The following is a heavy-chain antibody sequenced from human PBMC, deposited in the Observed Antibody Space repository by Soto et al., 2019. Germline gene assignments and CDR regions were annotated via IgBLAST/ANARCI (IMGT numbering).Heavy chain of an antibody. CDR3: ARDHRDGYDFWSGYYSVSAPRDY. CDR2: INHSGST. D-gene: IGHD3-3*01. V-gene: IGHV4-34*01. CDR1: GGSFSGYY. Sequence: SETLYLTCAVYGGSFSGYYWSWIRQPPGKGLEWIGEINHSGSTNYNPSLKSRVTISVDTSKNQFSLKLSSVTAADTAVYYCARDHRDGYDFWSGYYSVSAPRDYWGQGTLVTVSS. J-gene: IGHJ4*02.